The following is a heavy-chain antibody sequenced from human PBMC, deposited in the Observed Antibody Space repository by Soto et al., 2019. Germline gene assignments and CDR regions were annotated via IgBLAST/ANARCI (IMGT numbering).Heavy chain of an antibody. V-gene: IGHV3-23*01. D-gene: IGHD3-10*01. CDR1: GFTFSSYA. CDR3: AKDTVLWFGGENRGFFDY. CDR2: ISGSGGST. Sequence: EVQLLESGGGLVQPGGSLRLSCAASGFTFSSYAMSWVRQAPGKGLEWVSAISGSGGSTYYADSVKGRFTISRDNSKNTLYLQMNSQRAEDTAVYYCAKDTVLWFGGENRGFFDYWGQGTLVTVSS. J-gene: IGHJ4*02.